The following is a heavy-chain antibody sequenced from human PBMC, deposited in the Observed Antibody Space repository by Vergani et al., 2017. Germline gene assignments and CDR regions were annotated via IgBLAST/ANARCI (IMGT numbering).Heavy chain of an antibody. CDR1: GFTFSTFA. J-gene: IGHJ4*02. CDR2: LTGGVGST. D-gene: IGHD1-26*01. CDR3: VEDAVSYENFFDS. Sequence: EVQLLESGGSLKQPGGSVRLSCAASGFTFSTFAMHWVRQAPGKGLEWVSALTGGVGSTYYADSSKGRFIISRDNSRDTLYLQINSLRPEDTATYYCVEDAVSYENFFDSWGQGTLVTVSS. V-gene: IGHV3-23*01.